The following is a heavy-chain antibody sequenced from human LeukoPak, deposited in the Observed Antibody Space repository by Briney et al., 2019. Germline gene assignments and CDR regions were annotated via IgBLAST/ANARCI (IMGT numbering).Heavy chain of an antibody. J-gene: IGHJ4*02. CDR2: INPSGGST. Sequence: ASVKVSCTASGYTFTSYYMHWVRQAPGQGLEWMGIINPSGGSTSYAQKFQGRVTMTRDTSTSTVYMEMSSLRAEDTAVYYCARHSSPEYYFDYWGQGTLVTVSS. D-gene: IGHD6-19*01. V-gene: IGHV1-46*01. CDR1: GYTFTSYY. CDR3: ARHSSPEYYFDY.